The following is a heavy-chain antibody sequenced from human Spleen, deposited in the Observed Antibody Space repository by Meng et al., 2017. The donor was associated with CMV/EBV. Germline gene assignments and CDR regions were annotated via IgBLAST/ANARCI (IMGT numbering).Heavy chain of an antibody. D-gene: IGHD3-22*01. CDR1: GYTFTSYG. Sequence: ASVKVSCKASGYTFTSYGISWVRQAPGQGLEWMGWISAYNGNTNYAQKLQGRVTMTTDTSTSTAYMELRSLRSDDTAVYYCARASMISNRLLEHYDAFDIWGQGTMVTVSS. V-gene: IGHV1-18*01. J-gene: IGHJ3*02. CDR2: ISAYNGNT. CDR3: ARASMISNRLLEHYDAFDI.